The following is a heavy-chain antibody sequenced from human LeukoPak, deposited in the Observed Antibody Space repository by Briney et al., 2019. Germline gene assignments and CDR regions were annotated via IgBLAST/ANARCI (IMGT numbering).Heavy chain of an antibody. CDR1: GGSISSYY. CDR2: IYTSGST. CDR3: ARGRSLGPAAIAYYFDY. D-gene: IGHD2-2*01. J-gene: IGHJ4*02. Sequence: SETLSLTCTVSGGSISSYYWSWIRQPAGKRLEWIGRIYTSGSTNYNPSLKSRVTMSVDTSKNQFSLKLSSVTAADTAVYYCARGRSLGPAAIAYYFDYWGQGTLVTVSS. V-gene: IGHV4-4*07.